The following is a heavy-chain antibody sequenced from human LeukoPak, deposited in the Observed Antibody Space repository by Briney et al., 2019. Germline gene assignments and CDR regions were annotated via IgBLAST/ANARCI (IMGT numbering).Heavy chain of an antibody. CDR3: AKDTVKVSTIRRVPHYMDV. CDR1: GFTFSSYG. V-gene: IGHV3-30*02. Sequence: GGSLRLSCAASGFTFSSYGMHWVRQAPGTGLEWVAFIRYDGSIKYYADSVKGRFSISRDYSKNTLYLQMNSLRAEDTAVYYCAKDTVKVSTIRRVPHYMDVWGKGTTVTIS. J-gene: IGHJ6*03. D-gene: IGHD5/OR15-5a*01. CDR2: IRYDGSIK.